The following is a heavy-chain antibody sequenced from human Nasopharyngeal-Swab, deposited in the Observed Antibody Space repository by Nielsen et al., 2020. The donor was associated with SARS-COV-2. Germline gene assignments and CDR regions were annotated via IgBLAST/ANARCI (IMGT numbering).Heavy chain of an antibody. V-gene: IGHV7-4-1*02. CDR2: IDTNTGNP. CDR3: ATGPLGYTYAFGN. J-gene: IGHJ4*02. Sequence: WVRQAPGQGLEWMGWIDTNTGNPTYAQGFTGRFVFSLDTSVSTAYLQISSLKAEDTAMYYCATGPLGYTYAFGNWGQGTLVTVSS. D-gene: IGHD5-18*01.